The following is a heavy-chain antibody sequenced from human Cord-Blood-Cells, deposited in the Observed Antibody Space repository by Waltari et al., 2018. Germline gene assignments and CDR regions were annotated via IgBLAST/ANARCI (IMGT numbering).Heavy chain of an antibody. J-gene: IGHJ3*02. Sequence: QVQLQQWGAGLLKPSETLSLTCAVYGGYFSGYYWSWIRQPPGKGLEWIGEVNHSGSTNYNPSHKGRVTISVDTSKNQFSLKRSSVTAADTAVYYCARDIAAAGDAFDIWGQGTMVTVSS. CDR2: VNHSGST. D-gene: IGHD6-13*01. CDR3: ARDIAAAGDAFDI. V-gene: IGHV4-34*01. CDR1: GGYFSGYY.